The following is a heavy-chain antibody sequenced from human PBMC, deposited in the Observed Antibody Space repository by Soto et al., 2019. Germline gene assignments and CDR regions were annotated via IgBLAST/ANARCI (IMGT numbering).Heavy chain of an antibody. Sequence: EVQLVESGGGLVQPGGSLRLSCAASGFTVSSNYMSWVRQAPGKGLEWVSVIYSGGSTYYAESVKGRFTISRHNSKNTQYLQMNSLRAEDTAVYYCARGRDCGGDCPNWFDPWGQGTLVTVSS. V-gene: IGHV3-53*04. CDR3: ARGRDCGGDCPNWFDP. CDR2: IYSGGST. CDR1: GFTVSSNY. J-gene: IGHJ5*02. D-gene: IGHD2-21*02.